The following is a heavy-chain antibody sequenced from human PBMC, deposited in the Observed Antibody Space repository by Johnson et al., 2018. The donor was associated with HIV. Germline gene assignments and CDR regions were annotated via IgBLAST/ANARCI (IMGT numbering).Heavy chain of an antibody. J-gene: IGHJ3*02. CDR3: TRGPIASRPHGDVFDI. D-gene: IGHD6-6*01. CDR1: GFTFDDYG. Sequence: VKLVESGGGVVRPGGSLRLSCAASGFTFDDYGIHWVRQAPGKGLEWVSLISWDGGSTYYADSVKGRFTISRDNSKNTLYIKMNSLRAEDTAVYYCTRGPIASRPHGDVFDIWGQGTMVTVSS. V-gene: IGHV3-20*04. CDR2: ISWDGGST.